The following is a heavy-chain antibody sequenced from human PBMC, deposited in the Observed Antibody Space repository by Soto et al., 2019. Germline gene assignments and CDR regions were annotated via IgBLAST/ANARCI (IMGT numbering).Heavy chain of an antibody. J-gene: IGHJ4*02. D-gene: IGHD5-12*01. CDR3: AKLKYYDHSRVWVY. CDR2: ISSTGDST. Sequence: GGSLKLSCAASGFSFSSYAVCWLRQAPGKGLEWVSSISSTGDSTYYANSVKGRFTISRDNADNTLYLQMSSLRAEDTAIYYCAKLKYYDHSRVWVYWGQGSLVTVS. CDR1: GFSFSSYA. V-gene: IGHV3-23*01.